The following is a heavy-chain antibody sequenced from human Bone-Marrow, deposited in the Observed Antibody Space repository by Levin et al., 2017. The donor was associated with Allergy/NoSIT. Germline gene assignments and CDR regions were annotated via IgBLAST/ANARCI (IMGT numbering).Heavy chain of an antibody. V-gene: IGHV4-59*01. CDR2: MFDSENT. J-gene: IGHJ6*03. CDR3: PRRRGGSALGGLFCNYLDA. D-gene: IGHD3-16*01. Sequence: SSETLSLTCTISGASISHYHWGWIRQPPGKGLEWVGYMFDSENTDHNPSLKSRVTMSVDTSKNQFSLRLSSVTAADTAVYYCPRRRGGSALGGLFCNYLDAWGKGTTVTVSS. CDR1: GASISHYH.